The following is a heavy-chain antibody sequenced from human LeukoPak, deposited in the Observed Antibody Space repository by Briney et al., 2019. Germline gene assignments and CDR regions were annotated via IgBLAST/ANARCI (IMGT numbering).Heavy chain of an antibody. CDR1: GFTFSSYW. V-gene: IGHV3-74*01. Sequence: GGSLRLSCAASGFTFSSYWMHWVRQAPGKGLVWVSRISDGGSTTTYADSVKGRFTISRDNAKNSLYLQMNSLRAEDTAVYYCARDWFPTDIAVAGTGVQFDYWGQGTLVTVSS. J-gene: IGHJ4*02. CDR2: ISDGGSTT. D-gene: IGHD6-19*01. CDR3: ARDWFPTDIAVAGTGVQFDY.